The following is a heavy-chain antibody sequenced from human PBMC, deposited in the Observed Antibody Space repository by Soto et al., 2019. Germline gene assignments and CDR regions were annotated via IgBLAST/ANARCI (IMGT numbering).Heavy chain of an antibody. J-gene: IGHJ6*02. Sequence: ASVKVSCKASGYTFTGYYIHWVRQAPGQGLEWMGWINPNSGGTNYSQKFQGRVTMTRDTSISTAYMELSSLRSDDTAVYYCARPTGYQLPPMDVWGQGTTVTVSS. CDR2: INPNSGGT. V-gene: IGHV1-2*02. CDR1: GYTFTGYY. D-gene: IGHD2-2*01. CDR3: ARPTGYQLPPMDV.